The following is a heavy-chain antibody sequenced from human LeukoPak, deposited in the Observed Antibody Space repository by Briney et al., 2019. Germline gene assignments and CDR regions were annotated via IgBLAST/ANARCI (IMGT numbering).Heavy chain of an antibody. CDR3: ARGTGISYYDSSGYYQDDAFDI. V-gene: IGHV4-61*02. Sequence: PSQTLSLTCTVSGGSISSGSYYWRWLRQPAGKGLEWIGRIYTSGSTNYNPSLKSRVTISVDTSKNQFSLKLSSVTAADTAVYYCARGTGISYYDSSGYYQDDAFDIWGQGTMVTVSS. CDR1: GGSISSGSYY. CDR2: IYTSGST. J-gene: IGHJ3*02. D-gene: IGHD3-22*01.